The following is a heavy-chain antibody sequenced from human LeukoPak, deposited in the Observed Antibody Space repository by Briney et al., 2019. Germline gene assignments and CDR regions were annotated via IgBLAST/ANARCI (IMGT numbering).Heavy chain of an antibody. Sequence: GGSLRLSCAASGFTSSSYGMHWVRQAPGKGLEWVAFIRYDGSNKYYEDSVKGRFTISRDNSKNTLYLQMNSLRAEDTAVYYCAKDRGDYYYMDVWGKGTTVTVSS. D-gene: IGHD1-26*01. CDR3: AKDRGDYYYMDV. CDR2: IRYDGSNK. V-gene: IGHV3-30*02. J-gene: IGHJ6*03. CDR1: GFTSSSYG.